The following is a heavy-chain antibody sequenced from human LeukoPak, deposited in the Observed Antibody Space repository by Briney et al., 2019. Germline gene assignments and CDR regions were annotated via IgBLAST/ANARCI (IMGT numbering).Heavy chain of an antibody. D-gene: IGHD6-19*01. CDR3: VMESGYRSGWYPY. CDR2: IYPGDSDS. V-gene: IGHV5-51*01. Sequence: GESLKISCKGSGYTFTNYWIAWVRQMPGKGLEWMGMIYPGDSDSRYSPSFQGQVTFSADKSISTAYLQWSSLKASDSAMYYCVMESGYRSGWYPYWGQGTLVTVSS. CDR1: GYTFTNYW. J-gene: IGHJ4*02.